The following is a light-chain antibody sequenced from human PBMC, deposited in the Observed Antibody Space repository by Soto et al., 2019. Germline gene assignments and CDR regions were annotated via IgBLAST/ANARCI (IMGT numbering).Light chain of an antibody. J-gene: IGKJ1*01. CDR3: QQYNNWPPWT. V-gene: IGKV3-15*01. CDR2: GAS. CDR1: QSVSSN. Sequence: EIVMTKSPATLSVSRGEIATLSCRASQSVSSNLAWYQQKPGQAPRLLIYGASTRATGIPARFSGSGSGTDFTLTISSLQSEDFAVYHCQQYNNWPPWTFGQETKVDIK.